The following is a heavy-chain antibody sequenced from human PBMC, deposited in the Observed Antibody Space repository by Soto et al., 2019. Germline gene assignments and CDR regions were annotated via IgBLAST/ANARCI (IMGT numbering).Heavy chain of an antibody. CDR2: INAGNGNT. CDR3: ARGQGAASPWFEYNWFDP. J-gene: IGHJ5*02. Sequence: GASVKVSCKASGYTFTSYAMHWVRQAPGQRLEWMGWINAGNGNTKYSQKFQGRVTITRDTSASTAYMELSSLRSEDTAVYYCARGQGAASPWFEYNWFDPWGQGTLVTVSS. D-gene: IGHD3-22*01. V-gene: IGHV1-3*01. CDR1: GYTFTSYA.